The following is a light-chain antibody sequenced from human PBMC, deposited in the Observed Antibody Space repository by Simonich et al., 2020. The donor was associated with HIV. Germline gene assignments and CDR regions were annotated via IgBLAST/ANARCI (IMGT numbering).Light chain of an antibody. Sequence: QSVLTQPPSASGTPGQRVTISCSGSSSNIGDNTVNWYQQLPGTAPKLLIYSNNRRPSGVPDRFSGSKSGTSASLAISGLQSEDGADYYCAAWDDSLNGPVFGGGTKLTVL. CDR1: SSNIGDNT. J-gene: IGLJ3*02. CDR2: SNN. CDR3: AAWDDSLNGPV. V-gene: IGLV1-44*01.